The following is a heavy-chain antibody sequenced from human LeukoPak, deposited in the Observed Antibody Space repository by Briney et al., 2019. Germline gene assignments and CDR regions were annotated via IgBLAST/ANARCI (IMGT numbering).Heavy chain of an antibody. CDR3: ARSCLIVGSSWYRRDYYYGMDV. J-gene: IGHJ6*02. V-gene: IGHV4-34*01. CDR2: INHSGST. CDR1: GGSFSGYY. Sequence: SETLSLTCAVYGGSFSGYYWSWIRQPPGKGLEWIGEINHSGSTNYNPSLKSRVTISVDTSKNQFSLKLNSVTAADTAVYYCARSCLIVGSSWYRRDYYYGMDVWGQGTTVTVSS. D-gene: IGHD6-13*01.